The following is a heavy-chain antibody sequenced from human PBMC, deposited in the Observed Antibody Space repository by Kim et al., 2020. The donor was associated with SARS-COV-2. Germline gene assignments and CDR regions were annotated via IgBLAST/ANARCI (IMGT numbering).Heavy chain of an antibody. CDR2: ISGSGGST. Sequence: GGSLRLSCAASGFTFSSYAMSWVRQAPGKGLEWVSAISGSGGSTYYADSVKGRFTISRDNSKNTLYLQMNSLRAEDTAVYYCARLRRRSGALGGNTGILDYWGQGTLVTVSS. CDR3: ARLRRRSGALGGNTGILDY. CDR1: GFTFSSYA. V-gene: IGHV3-23*01. D-gene: IGHD4-17*01. J-gene: IGHJ4*02.